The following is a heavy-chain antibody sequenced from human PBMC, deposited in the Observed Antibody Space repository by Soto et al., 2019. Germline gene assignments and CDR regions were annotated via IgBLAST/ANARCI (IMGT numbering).Heavy chain of an antibody. CDR3: ARDSTIAARAFDI. CDR2: IYDSGST. J-gene: IGHJ3*02. CDR1: GASIRIGGYY. V-gene: IGHV4-31*03. Sequence: PSETLSLTCSVSGASIRIGGYYWNWVRQHPGKDLEWMGYIYDSGSTNYNPSLKSRIIISIDTSKNQFSLKLSSVTAADTAVYYCARDSTIAARAFDIWGQGTTVTVSS. D-gene: IGHD6-13*01.